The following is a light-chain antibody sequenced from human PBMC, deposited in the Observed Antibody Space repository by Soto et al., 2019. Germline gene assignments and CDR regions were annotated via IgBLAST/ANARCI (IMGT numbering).Light chain of an antibody. Sequence: EIVMTQSPATLSVSPGERATLSCRASQSVSSNLAWYQQKPGQAPRLLIYGASTRATGIPARFSGSGSGREFTLTMSSLQSEDFAVYYCQQYNNWPLTFGGGTKVDIK. CDR3: QQYNNWPLT. J-gene: IGKJ4*01. CDR1: QSVSSN. V-gene: IGKV3-15*01. CDR2: GAS.